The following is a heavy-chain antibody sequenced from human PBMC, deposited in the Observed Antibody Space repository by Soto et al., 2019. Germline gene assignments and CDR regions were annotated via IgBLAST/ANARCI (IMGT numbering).Heavy chain of an antibody. CDR2: ISYSGGT. Sequence: SETLSLTCTVSGGSISSGGYYWSWIRQHPGKGLEWIGYISYSGGTYYNPSLKSRVTISVDTSKNQFSLKLSSVTAADTAVYYCARDWRYCSGGNCGFDSWGQGALVTVSS. V-gene: IGHV4-31*03. CDR1: GGSISSGGYY. D-gene: IGHD2-15*01. CDR3: ARDWRYCSGGNCGFDS. J-gene: IGHJ4*02.